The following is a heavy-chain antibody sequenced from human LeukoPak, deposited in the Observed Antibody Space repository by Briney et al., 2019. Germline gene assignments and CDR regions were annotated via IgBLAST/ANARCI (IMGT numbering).Heavy chain of an antibody. CDR2: IYYSGNT. V-gene: IGHV4-59*08. CDR1: GGSISSYS. J-gene: IGHJ4*02. Sequence: SETLSLTCTVSGGSISSYSWGWIRQPPGKGLEWNGYIYYSGNTNYNPSLESRVTISVDTSKNQFSLKLSSVTAADTAVYYCARHMRNSGYATFDYWGQGTLVTVSS. D-gene: IGHD5-12*01. CDR3: ARHMRNSGYATFDY.